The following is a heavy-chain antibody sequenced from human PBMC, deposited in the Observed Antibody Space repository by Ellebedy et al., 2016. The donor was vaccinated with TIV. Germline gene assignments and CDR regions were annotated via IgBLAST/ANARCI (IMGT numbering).Heavy chain of an antibody. V-gene: IGHV3-9*01. Sequence: PGGSLRLSCAASGFKFGDYYMYWVRQAPGKGLEWVSGISKNSGSVGYADPVKGRFTISRDNAKNSLYLQMNSLRGEDKALYYCARSYYGSGSPDYWGQGTLVTVSS. J-gene: IGHJ4*02. CDR3: ARSYYGSGSPDY. D-gene: IGHD3-10*01. CDR1: GFKFGDYY. CDR2: ISKNSGSV.